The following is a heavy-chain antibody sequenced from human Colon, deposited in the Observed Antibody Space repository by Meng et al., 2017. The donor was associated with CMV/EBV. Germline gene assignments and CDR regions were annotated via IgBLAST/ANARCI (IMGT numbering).Heavy chain of an antibody. J-gene: IGHJ4*02. CDR2: INPNSGGT. CDR1: GYTFTDSY. Sequence: ASVQVSCTASGYTFTDSYIHWVRQAPGQGLEWMGWINPNSGGTNYAQKFRGRVTMTRDTSISTVYMELSRLTSDDTAVYYCARVKYYGGNSEQFYYWGQGTLVTVSS. V-gene: IGHV1-2*02. D-gene: IGHD4-23*01. CDR3: ARVKYYGGNSEQFYY.